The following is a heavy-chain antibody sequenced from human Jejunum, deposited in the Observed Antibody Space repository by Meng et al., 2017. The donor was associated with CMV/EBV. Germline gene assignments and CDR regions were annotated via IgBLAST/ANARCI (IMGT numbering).Heavy chain of an antibody. CDR1: GSSSSGEYY. V-gene: IGHV4-30-4*08. Sequence: GSSSSGEYYWNWIRQPPGKGLEWIGNIYYSGVTYYNPSLKSRLTMSVDNSKNQFSLNLKSVTAADTAVYYCARDGYGGDSGGLWFDPWGQGTLVTVSS. D-gene: IGHD4-23*01. J-gene: IGHJ5*02. CDR3: ARDGYGGDSGGLWFDP. CDR2: IYYSGVT.